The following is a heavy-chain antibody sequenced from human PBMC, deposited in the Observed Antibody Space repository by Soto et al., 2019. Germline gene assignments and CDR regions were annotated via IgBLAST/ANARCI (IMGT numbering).Heavy chain of an antibody. CDR3: FRHGNDYGDYFDY. CDR2: IYYSGST. V-gene: IGHV4-39*01. Sequence: SETLSLTCTVSGGSISSSSYYWGWIRQPPGKGLEWIGSIYYSGSTYYNPSLKSRVTISVDTSKNQFSLKLSSVTAADTAVYYCFRHGNDYGDYFDYWGQGTPVTVSS. CDR1: GGSISSSSYY. D-gene: IGHD4-17*01. J-gene: IGHJ4*02.